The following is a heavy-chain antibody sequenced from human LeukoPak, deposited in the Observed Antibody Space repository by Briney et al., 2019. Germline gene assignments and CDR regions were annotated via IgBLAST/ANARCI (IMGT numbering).Heavy chain of an antibody. D-gene: IGHD3-10*01. V-gene: IGHV4-59*08. J-gene: IGHJ4*02. CDR3: ARRYFGTGSRWSRYYFDL. CDR2: IHHSGST. CDR1: GGSISIYY. Sequence: KPSETLSLTCTVSGGSISIYYWSWIRQTPGEGLEWIGYIHHSGSTNYNPSLKSRVTISLDTSKNQFSLNLRSVTDADTAVYYCARRYFGTGSRWSRYYFDLWGQGTLVTVSS.